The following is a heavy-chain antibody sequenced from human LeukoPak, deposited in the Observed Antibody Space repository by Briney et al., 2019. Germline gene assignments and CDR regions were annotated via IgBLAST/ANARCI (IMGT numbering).Heavy chain of an antibody. V-gene: IGHV3-21*01. D-gene: IGHD2-15*01. Sequence: GGSLRLSCAASGFTFSSYSMTWVRQAPGKGLEWVSSISSSSSYIYYADSVKGRFTISRDNAKNSLYLQMNSLRAEDTAVYYCATQKGYCSGGSCVGYWGQGTLVTVSS. CDR2: ISSSSSYI. J-gene: IGHJ4*02. CDR1: GFTFSSYS. CDR3: ATQKGYCSGGSCVGY.